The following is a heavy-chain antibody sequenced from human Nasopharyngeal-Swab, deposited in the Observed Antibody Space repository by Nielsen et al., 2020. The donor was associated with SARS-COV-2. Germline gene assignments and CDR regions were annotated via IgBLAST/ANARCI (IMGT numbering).Heavy chain of an antibody. D-gene: IGHD2-8*02. CDR2: ISWNSGSI. Sequence: GSSLKISCAASGFTFDDYAMHWVRQAPGKGLEWVSGISWNSGSIGYADSVKGRFTISRDNAKNSLYLQMNSLRAEDTALYYCAKAGGVAGEFYGMDVWGQGTTVTVSS. J-gene: IGHJ6*02. CDR1: GFTFDDYA. V-gene: IGHV3-9*01. CDR3: AKAGGVAGEFYGMDV.